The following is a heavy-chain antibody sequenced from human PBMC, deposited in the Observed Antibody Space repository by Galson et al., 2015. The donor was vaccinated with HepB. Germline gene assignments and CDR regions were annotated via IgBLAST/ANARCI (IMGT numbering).Heavy chain of an antibody. Sequence: SLRLSCAASGFKFNRTGMRWIRQAPGKGLEWVAVIWYDGSEKYSADSVKGRFMISRDNSRNMLYLHMDNVRADDTAMYFCTEGKLIHWGQGAQVIVSS. J-gene: IGHJ4*02. V-gene: IGHV3-33*01. CDR2: IWYDGSEK. CDR3: TEGKLIH. CDR1: GFKFNRTG. D-gene: IGHD2-21*01.